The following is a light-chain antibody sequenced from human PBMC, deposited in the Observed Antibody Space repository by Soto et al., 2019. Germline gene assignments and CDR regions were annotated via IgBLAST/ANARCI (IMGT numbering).Light chain of an antibody. CDR1: QSVSSSY. V-gene: IGKV3-20*01. CDR3: QQYDSSPLT. CDR2: GAS. J-gene: IGKJ4*01. Sequence: EIVLTQSPGTLSLSPGERATLSCRASQSVSSSYLAWYQQKPGQAPRLLIYGASSRATGIPDRFSGSGSGTAFTLTLSRLEPEDFAVYYCQQYDSSPLTFGGATTVQIK.